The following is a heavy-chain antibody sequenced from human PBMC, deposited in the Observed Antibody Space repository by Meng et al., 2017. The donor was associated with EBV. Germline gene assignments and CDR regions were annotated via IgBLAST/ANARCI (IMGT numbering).Heavy chain of an antibody. J-gene: IGHJ4*02. V-gene: IGHV1-69*01. D-gene: IGHD3-10*01. CDR3: ASESGRGYTPDY. CDR2: FLPRLGDP. CDR1: VVLFRPFA. Sequence: TNPGSSPISLDMNSVVLFRPFAMRVVQQTPEQGSKWQGGFLPRLGDPNYSQKFHGRVKITADESTSTHYMDLSSLRSEDTAIYYCASESGRGYTPDYWGQGTLVTVSS.